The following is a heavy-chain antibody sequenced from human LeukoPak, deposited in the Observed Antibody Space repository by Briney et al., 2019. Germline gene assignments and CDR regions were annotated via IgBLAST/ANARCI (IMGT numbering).Heavy chain of an antibody. CDR1: GHTFTGYY. CDR2: INPHSGGA. J-gene: IGHJ4*02. Sequence: ASVKVSCKASGHTFTGYYMHWVRQAPGQGLEWMGWINPHSGGATYGQKFQGRVTMTRDTSTTTAYMELSSLTSDDTAVYYCARDSPLDILVIIFESWGQGTLVTVSS. V-gene: IGHV1-2*02. D-gene: IGHD3-22*01. CDR3: ARDSPLDILVIIFES.